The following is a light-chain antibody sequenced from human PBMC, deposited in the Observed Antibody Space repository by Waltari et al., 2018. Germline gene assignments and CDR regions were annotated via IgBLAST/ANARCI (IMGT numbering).Light chain of an antibody. CDR1: QSLSSSY. CDR3: QQYGSSPLT. V-gene: IGKV3-20*01. Sequence: EIVLTQSPGTSSLSPGERATLSCRASQSLSSSYLAWYQQTPGQAPRLLIYGASSRATGIPDRFSCSGSGTDFTLTISRLEPEDFAVYYCQQYGSSPLTFGGGTKVEIK. J-gene: IGKJ4*01. CDR2: GAS.